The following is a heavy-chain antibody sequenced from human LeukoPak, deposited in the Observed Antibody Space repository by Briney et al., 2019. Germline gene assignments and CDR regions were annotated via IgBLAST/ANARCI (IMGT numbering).Heavy chain of an antibody. D-gene: IGHD1-26*01. J-gene: IGHJ2*01. CDR2: MNPNSGNT. CDR3: ASHFRGGSYWVDWYFDL. CDR1: GYTFTSYD. Sequence: ASVKVSCKASGYTFTSYDINWVRQATGQGLEWMGWMNPNSGNTGYAQKFQGRVTMTRNTSISTAYMELSSLRSEDTAVYYCASHFRGGSYWVDWYFDLWGQGTLVTVSS. V-gene: IGHV1-8*01.